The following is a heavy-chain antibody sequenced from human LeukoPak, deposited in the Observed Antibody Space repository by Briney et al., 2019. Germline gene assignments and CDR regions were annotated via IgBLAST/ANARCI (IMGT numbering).Heavy chain of an antibody. CDR3: ARAGSSTTNGAFDI. CDR2: ISGSGGST. D-gene: IGHD2-2*01. Sequence: GGSLRLSCAASGFTFSSYAMSWARQAPGKGLEWVSAISGSGGSTYYADSVKGRFTISRDNSKNTLYLQMNSLRAEDTAVYYCARAGSSTTNGAFDIWGQGTMVTVSS. CDR1: GFTFSSYA. V-gene: IGHV3-23*01. J-gene: IGHJ3*02.